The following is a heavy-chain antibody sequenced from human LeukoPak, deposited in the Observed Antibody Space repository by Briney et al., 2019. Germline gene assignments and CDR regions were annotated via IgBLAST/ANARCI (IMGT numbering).Heavy chain of an antibody. CDR1: GFTFSNTW. CDR3: TTQTRWELIPPDY. J-gene: IGHJ4*02. CDR2: IKSKTDGGTT. Sequence: PGGSLRLSCAASGFTFSNTWMSWVRQAPGKGLEWVGRIKSKTDGGTTDYAAPVKGRFTISRDDSKNTLYLQMNSLKTEDTAVYYCTTQTRWELIPPDYWGQGTLVTVSS. V-gene: IGHV3-15*01. D-gene: IGHD1-26*01.